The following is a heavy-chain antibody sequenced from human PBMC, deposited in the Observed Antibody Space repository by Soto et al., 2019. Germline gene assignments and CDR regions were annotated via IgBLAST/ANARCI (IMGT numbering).Heavy chain of an antibody. Sequence: RRLSCAASGFTFSSYGMHWVRQAPGKGLEWVAVIWYDGSNKYYADSVKGRFTISRDNSKNTLYLQMNSLRAEDTAVYYCARVRRGKGYYGMDVWGQGTTVTVSS. J-gene: IGHJ6*02. CDR2: IWYDGSNK. D-gene: IGHD3-10*01. CDR3: ARVRRGKGYYGMDV. V-gene: IGHV3-33*01. CDR1: GFTFSSYG.